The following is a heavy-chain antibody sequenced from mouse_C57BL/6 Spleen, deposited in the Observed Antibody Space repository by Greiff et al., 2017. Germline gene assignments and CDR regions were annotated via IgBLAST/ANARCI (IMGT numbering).Heavy chain of an antibody. CDR3: ARGGYYGTDWYFDV. CDR1: GYTFTSYW. J-gene: IGHJ1*03. D-gene: IGHD1-1*01. CDR2: INPSNGGT. Sequence: VQLQQPGTELVKPGASVKLSCKASGYTFTSYWMHWVKQRPGQGLEWIGNINPSNGGTNYNEKFKSKATLTVDKSSSTAYMQLSSLTSEDSAVYYCARGGYYGTDWYFDVWGTGTTVTVSS. V-gene: IGHV1-53*01.